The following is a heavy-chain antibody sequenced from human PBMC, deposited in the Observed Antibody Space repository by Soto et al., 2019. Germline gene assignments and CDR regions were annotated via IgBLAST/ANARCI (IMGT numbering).Heavy chain of an antibody. J-gene: IGHJ3*02. CDR2: IRGTT. Sequence: PGGSLRLSCAASGFTFTSYSMNWVRQAPGKGLEWVSCIRGTTHYADSVKGRFTISRDNARSSLYLQMNSLGADDTAVYYCARDDSFAFDIWGQGTMVTVSS. CDR3: ARDDSFAFDI. D-gene: IGHD2-21*01. V-gene: IGHV3-48*01. CDR1: GFTFTSYS.